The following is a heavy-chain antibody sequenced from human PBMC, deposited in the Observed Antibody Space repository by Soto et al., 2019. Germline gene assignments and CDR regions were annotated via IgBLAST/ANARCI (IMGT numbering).Heavy chain of an antibody. CDR1: GFSLSTSGVG. J-gene: IGHJ4*02. V-gene: IGHV2-5*02. CDR2: IYWDDTK. CDR3: AHKGYGDYTIDY. D-gene: IGHD4-17*01. Sequence: SGPTLVNPTQTLTLTCTFSGFSLSTSGVGVGWIRQPPGKALEWLAVIYWDDTKHYSPSLKSRLTITKDTSKNQVVLTMTNMDPVDTATYYCAHKGYGDYTIDYWGQGTLVTVAS.